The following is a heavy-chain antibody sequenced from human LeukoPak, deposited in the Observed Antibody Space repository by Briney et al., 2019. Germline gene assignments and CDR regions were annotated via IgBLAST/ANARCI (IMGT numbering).Heavy chain of an antibody. CDR1: GYSISSGYY. CDR2: IYHSGST. V-gene: IGHV4-38-2*02. Sequence: TSSETLSLTCTVSGYSISSGYYWGWIRQPPGKGLEWIGSIYHSGSTYYNPSLKSRVTISVDTSKNQFSLKLSSVTAADTAVYYCARVEHSSGYYSLQPPGYWGQGTLVTVSS. D-gene: IGHD3-22*01. CDR3: ARVEHSSGYYSLQPPGY. J-gene: IGHJ4*02.